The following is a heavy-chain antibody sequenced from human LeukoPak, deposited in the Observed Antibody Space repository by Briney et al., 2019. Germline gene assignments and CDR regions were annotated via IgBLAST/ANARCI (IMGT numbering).Heavy chain of an antibody. CDR1: GYTXTGYY. V-gene: IGHV1-2*02. CDR3: ARDLDD. J-gene: IGHJ4*02. Sequence: GASVKVSCKASGYTXTGYYMHGVRQAPGQGLEWMGWINPNSGGTSYAQKFQGRVTMTRDTSISTAYMELSRLRSDDTAVYYCARDLDDWGQGTLVTVSS. CDR2: INPNSGGT.